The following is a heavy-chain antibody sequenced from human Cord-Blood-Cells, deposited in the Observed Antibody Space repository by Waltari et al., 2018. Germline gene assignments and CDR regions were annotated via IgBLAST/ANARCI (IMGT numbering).Heavy chain of an antibody. V-gene: IGHV4-39*07. D-gene: IGHD1-26*01. Sequence: QLQLQESGPGLVKPSETLSLPCTVSGGSISSSSYYWGWIRQPPGKGLEWIGSIYYSGSTYYNPSLKSRVTISVDTSKNQFSLKLSSVTAADTAVYYCASSSIVGATHAFDIWGQGTMVTVSS. CDR3: ASSSIVGATHAFDI. J-gene: IGHJ3*02. CDR2: IYYSGST. CDR1: GGSISSSSYY.